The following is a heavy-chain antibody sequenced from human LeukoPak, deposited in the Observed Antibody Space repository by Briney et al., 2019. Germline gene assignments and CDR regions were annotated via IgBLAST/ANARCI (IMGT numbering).Heavy chain of an antibody. Sequence: GGSLRLSCAASGFTFSSYAMSWVRQAPGKGLKWVSAISGSGGSTYYADSVKGRFTISRDNSKNTLYLQMNSLRAEDTAVYYCAKDPRCTNGVCSAFDIWGQGTMVTVSS. V-gene: IGHV3-23*01. CDR3: AKDPRCTNGVCSAFDI. D-gene: IGHD2-8*01. J-gene: IGHJ3*02. CDR2: ISGSGGST. CDR1: GFTFSSYA.